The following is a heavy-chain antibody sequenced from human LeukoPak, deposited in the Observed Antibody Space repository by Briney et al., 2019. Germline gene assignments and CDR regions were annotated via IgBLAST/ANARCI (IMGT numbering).Heavy chain of an antibody. J-gene: IGHJ4*02. V-gene: IGHV3-9*01. CDR1: GFIFDDYA. CDR2: ISWNSGSI. D-gene: IGHD6-6*01. Sequence: PGRSLRLSCAASGFIFDDYAMNWVRRAPGKGLEWVSGISWNSGSIGYAASVKGRFTISRDNDKNSLYLQMNSLRAEDTALYYCAKDRDYSSSGASVDYWCQGTLVTVSS. CDR3: AKDRDYSSSGASVDY.